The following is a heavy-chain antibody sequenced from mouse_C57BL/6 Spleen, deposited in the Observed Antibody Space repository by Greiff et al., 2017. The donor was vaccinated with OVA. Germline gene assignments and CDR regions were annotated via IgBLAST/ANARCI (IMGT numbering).Heavy chain of an antibody. V-gene: IGHV5-4*01. CDR2: ISDGGSYT. CDR3: ARDGNRWYFDV. CDR1: GFTFSSYA. Sequence: DVHLVESGGGLVKPGGSLKLSCAASGFTFSSYAMSWVRQTPEKRLEWVATISDGGSYTYYPDNVKGRFTISRENAKNTLYLHMSNLKSEDTAMYYCARDGNRWYFDVWGTGTTVSVSS. J-gene: IGHJ1*03. D-gene: IGHD4-1*01.